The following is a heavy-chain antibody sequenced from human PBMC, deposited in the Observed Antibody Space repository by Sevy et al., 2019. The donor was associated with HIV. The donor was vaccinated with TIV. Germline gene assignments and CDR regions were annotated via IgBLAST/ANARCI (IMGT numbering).Heavy chain of an antibody. CDR1: GFTFSNYA. CDR3: ARKYDSSGYFDY. J-gene: IGHJ4*02. CDR2: ISGSGGSGDKR. Sequence: GGSLRLSCAASGFTFSNYAMNWVRQAPGKGLEWVSGISGSGGSGDKRSYADFVKGRFTISRDDSKNSLYLQLNSLRAVDTAIYYCARKYDSSGYFDYWGQRTLVTVSS. D-gene: IGHD3-22*01. V-gene: IGHV3-23*01.